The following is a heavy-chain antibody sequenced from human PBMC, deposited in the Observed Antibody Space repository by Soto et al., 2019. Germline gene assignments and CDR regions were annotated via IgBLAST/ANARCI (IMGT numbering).Heavy chain of an antibody. CDR1: GGSISSYY. J-gene: IGHJ5*02. CDR2: IYYSGST. D-gene: IGHD3-10*01. CDR3: ARAGTTMVRGVISGWFDP. V-gene: IGHV4-59*01. Sequence: QVQLQESGPGLVKPSETLSLTCTVSGGSISSYYWSWIRQPPGKGLEWIGYIYYSGSTNYNPSLKSRVSMSVDTSKNPFSLKLSSVTAADTAVYYCARAGTTMVRGVISGWFDPWGQGTLVTVSS.